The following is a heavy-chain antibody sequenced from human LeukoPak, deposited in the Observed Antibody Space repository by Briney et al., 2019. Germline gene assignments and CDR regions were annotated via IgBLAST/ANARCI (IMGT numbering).Heavy chain of an antibody. Sequence: PGGSLRLSCAASGFTFSSYWMSWVRQAPGKGLEWVANIKQDGSEKYYVDSVKGRFTISRDNAKSSLYLQMNSLRAEDTAVYYCARDLTHSDFDYWGQGTLVTVSS. CDR2: IKQDGSEK. V-gene: IGHV3-7*01. CDR3: ARDLTHSDFDY. D-gene: IGHD6-13*01. CDR1: GFTFSSYW. J-gene: IGHJ4*02.